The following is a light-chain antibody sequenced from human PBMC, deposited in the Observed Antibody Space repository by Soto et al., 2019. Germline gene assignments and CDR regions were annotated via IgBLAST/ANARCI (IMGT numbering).Light chain of an antibody. CDR1: QSVRNY. Sequence: EIQMTQSPSSVSASVGDSVTITCRASQSVRNYLNWYQHKPGKAPKLLIYGASRLQTGVPSRFSGSGSGTDFTLTVSSLQPEDFATYYCQQTYSSSWTFGQGTKVDIK. CDR3: QQTYSSSWT. V-gene: IGKV1-39*01. J-gene: IGKJ1*01. CDR2: GAS.